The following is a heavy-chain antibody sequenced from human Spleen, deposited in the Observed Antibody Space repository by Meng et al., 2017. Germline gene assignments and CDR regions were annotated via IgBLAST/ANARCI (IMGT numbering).Heavy chain of an antibody. CDR1: GGSISSSNW. Sequence: GSLRLSCAVSGGSISSSNWWSWVRQPPGKGLEWIGEIYHSGSTNYNPSLKSRVTISVDKSKNQFSLKLSSVTAADTAVYYCARENSEGANLHFDYWGQGTLVTVSS. J-gene: IGHJ4*02. CDR3: ARENSEGANLHFDY. CDR2: IYHSGST. D-gene: IGHD2-8*01. V-gene: IGHV4-4*02.